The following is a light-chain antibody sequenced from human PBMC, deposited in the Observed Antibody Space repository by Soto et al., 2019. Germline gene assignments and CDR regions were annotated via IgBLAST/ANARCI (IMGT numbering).Light chain of an antibody. CDR1: SRGVGGYNY. J-gene: IGLJ1*01. V-gene: IGLV2-14*01. CDR2: EVS. CDR3: SSFTNTIPRDA. Sequence: QSALSQPASVSGCAGQSITISCTGTSRGVGGYNYVSWFQHHPGKAPKLIIDEVSYRPSGVSNRFSGSKSGHTASLTISGLQAEDEADYYCSSFTNTIPRDAFGTGTKVTVL.